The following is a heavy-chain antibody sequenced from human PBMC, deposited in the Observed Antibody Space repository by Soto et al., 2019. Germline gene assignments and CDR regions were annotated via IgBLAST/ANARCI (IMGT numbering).Heavy chain of an antibody. CDR1: GFTVSTNY. V-gene: IGHV3-66*01. CDR2: IYSGGST. J-gene: IGHJ3*02. D-gene: IGHD6-13*01. Sequence: GGSLRLSCAASGFTVSTNYMSWVRQAPGKGLEWVSVIYSGGSTNYADSVEGRFTISRDNSKNTLYLQMNSLRADDTAVYYCARAPSNSWIGDAFDIWGQGTMVTVSS. CDR3: ARAPSNSWIGDAFDI.